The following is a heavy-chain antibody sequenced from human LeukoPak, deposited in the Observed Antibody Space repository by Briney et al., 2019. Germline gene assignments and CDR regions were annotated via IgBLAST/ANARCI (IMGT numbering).Heavy chain of an antibody. D-gene: IGHD1-26*01. CDR1: GFTFSSYS. J-gene: IGHJ6*02. V-gene: IGHV3-48*02. Sequence: GGSLRLSCAASGFTFSSYSMNWVRQAPGKGLEWVSYISSSSTIYYADSVKGRFTISRDNAKNSLYLQMNSLRDEDTAVYYCARGPIVDGMDVWGQGTTVTVSS. CDR3: ARGPIVDGMDV. CDR2: ISSSSTI.